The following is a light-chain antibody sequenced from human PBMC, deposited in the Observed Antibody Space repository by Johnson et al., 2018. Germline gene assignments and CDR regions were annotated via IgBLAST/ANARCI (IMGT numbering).Light chain of an antibody. Sequence: QSVLTQPPSVSAAPGQKVTISCSGSSSNIGNNYVSWYQQLPGTAPKLLIYENNKRPSGIPDRFSGSKSGTSATLGITALQPGDEADYYCGTWDSSLRAGNVFGTGTKVTVL. CDR1: SSNIGNNY. V-gene: IGLV1-51*02. J-gene: IGLJ1*01. CDR3: GTWDSSLRAGNV. CDR2: ENN.